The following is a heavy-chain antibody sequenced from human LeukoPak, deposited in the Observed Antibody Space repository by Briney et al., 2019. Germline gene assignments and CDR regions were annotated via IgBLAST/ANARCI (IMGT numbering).Heavy chain of an antibody. V-gene: IGHV1-69*13. CDR2: IIPIFGTA. J-gene: IGHJ2*01. CDR3: ARGCEYSSTTHPAPYWYFDL. D-gene: IGHD6-6*01. CDR1: GGTFSSYA. Sequence: ASVKVSCKASGGTFSSYAISWVRQAPGQGLEWMGGIIPIFGTANYAQKFQGRVTITADESTSTAYMELSSLRSEDTAVYYCARGCEYSSTTHPAPYWYFDLWGRGTLVTVSS.